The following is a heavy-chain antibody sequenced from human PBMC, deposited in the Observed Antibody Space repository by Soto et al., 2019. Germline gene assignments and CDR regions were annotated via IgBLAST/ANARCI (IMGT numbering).Heavy chain of an antibody. D-gene: IGHD3-22*01. CDR2: IYHSGST. CDR1: GGSIISGGYS. J-gene: IGHJ6*02. CDR3: ARGDYYDSRTANYYYYGMDV. V-gene: IGHV4-30-2*01. Sequence: PSETLSLTCAVSGGSIISGGYSWIWIRQPPGKGLEWIGYIYHSGSTYYNPSLKSRVTISVDRSKNQFSLKLSSVTAADTAVYYCARGDYYDSRTANYYYYGMDVWGQGTTVTVSS.